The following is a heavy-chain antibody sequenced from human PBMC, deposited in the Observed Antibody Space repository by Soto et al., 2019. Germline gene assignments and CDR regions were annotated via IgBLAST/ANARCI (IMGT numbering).Heavy chain of an antibody. CDR3: ARDPKRNDYGDYHDY. J-gene: IGHJ4*02. CDR2: INPSGGST. Sequence: ASVKGSCKASGYTFTGDYVHWVRQAPGQGLEWMGIINPSGGSTSYAQKFQGRVTMTRDTSTSTVYMELSSLRSEDTAVYYCARDPKRNDYGDYHDYWGQGTLVTVSS. V-gene: IGHV1-46*01. D-gene: IGHD4-17*01. CDR1: GYTFTGDY.